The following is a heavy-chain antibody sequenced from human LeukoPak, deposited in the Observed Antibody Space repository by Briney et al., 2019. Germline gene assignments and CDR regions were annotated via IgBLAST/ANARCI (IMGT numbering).Heavy chain of an antibody. CDR2: LYYSGST. D-gene: IGHD3-3*01. Sequence: SETLSLTCTVSGGAISGSSYYWGWIRQSPEKGLEWIGSLYYSGSTYYNPSLKSRVTMSVDTPKNQFSLKLSSVTVADTAVYYCGRHDTTLGVVVYWGQGTLVTVSS. CDR3: GRHDTTLGVVVY. V-gene: IGHV4-39*01. CDR1: GGAISGSSYY. J-gene: IGHJ4*02.